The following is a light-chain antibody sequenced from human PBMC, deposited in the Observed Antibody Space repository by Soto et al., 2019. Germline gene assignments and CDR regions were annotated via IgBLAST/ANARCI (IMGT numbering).Light chain of an antibody. CDR2: ATS. J-gene: IGKJ1*01. Sequence: EIVLTQSPGTLSLSPGETATLSCRASQTVNSDYLAWFQQRPGQAPRLLIFATSRRATDIPDRFSGSGSGTDFTLAIRRLEPQDFEVHYCHQFRYSPRTFGSGTKVDIX. V-gene: IGKV3-20*01. CDR1: QTVNSDY. CDR3: HQFRYSPRT.